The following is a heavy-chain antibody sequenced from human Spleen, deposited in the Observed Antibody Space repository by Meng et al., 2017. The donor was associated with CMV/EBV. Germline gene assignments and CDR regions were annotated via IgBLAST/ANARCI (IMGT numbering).Heavy chain of an antibody. V-gene: IGHV1-2*02. J-gene: IGHJ4*02. CDR2: INPNTGGT. CDR1: GSTFTGYY. D-gene: IGHD3-22*01. CDR3: ARDLPNYYFSLDY. Sequence: KASGSTFTGYYIHWVRQAPGQGLEWMGWINPNTGGTNYAQKFQGGVTMTRDTSLTTAYMELSGLRFDDTAVYYCARDLPNYYFSLDYWGQGTLVTVSS.